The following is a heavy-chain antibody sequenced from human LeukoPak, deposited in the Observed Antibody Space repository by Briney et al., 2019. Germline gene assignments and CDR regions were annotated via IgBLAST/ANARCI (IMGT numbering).Heavy chain of an antibody. V-gene: IGHV4-38-2*02. CDR3: ARDLPRLLGPIGDPYYYMDV. D-gene: IGHD7-27*01. Sequence: SETLSLTCSVSGYSISSGYYWGWIRQPPGKGLEWIGSIYDSGHTNYNPSLKSRVTISVDTSKNQFSLKLTSVTAADTAVYYCARDLPRLLGPIGDPYYYMDVWGTGTTVTVSS. J-gene: IGHJ6*03. CDR2: IYDSGHT. CDR1: GYSISSGYY.